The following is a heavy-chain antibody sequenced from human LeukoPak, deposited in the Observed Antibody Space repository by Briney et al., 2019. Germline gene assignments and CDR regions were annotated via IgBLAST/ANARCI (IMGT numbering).Heavy chain of an antibody. CDR1: GGSFSGYY. J-gene: IGHJ4*02. CDR2: INHSGST. Sequence: SETLSLTCAVYGGSFSGYYWSWIRQPPGKGLEWIGEINHSGSTNYNPSLKSRVTISVDTSKNQFSLKLSSVTAADTAVYYCARDLWDTAVGYWGQGTLVTVSS. D-gene: IGHD5-18*01. CDR3: ARDLWDTAVGY. V-gene: IGHV4-34*01.